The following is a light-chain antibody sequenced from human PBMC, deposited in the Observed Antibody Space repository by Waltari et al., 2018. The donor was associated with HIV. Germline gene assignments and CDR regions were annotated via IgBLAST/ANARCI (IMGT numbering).Light chain of an antibody. Sequence: SYELTQPPPLSLSPRQPASIPCTGPKLGAKYVSGYHQRPGQSPLMVMSQDSKRPSGIPERFSGSNSGNTATLTISGTQAMDEADYYCQAWDTNTVVFGGGTKLTVL. CDR1: KLGAKY. CDR2: QDS. CDR3: QAWDTNTVV. J-gene: IGLJ2*01. V-gene: IGLV3-1*01.